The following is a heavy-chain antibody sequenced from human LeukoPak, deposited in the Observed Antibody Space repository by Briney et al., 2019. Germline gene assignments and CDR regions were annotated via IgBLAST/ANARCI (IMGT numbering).Heavy chain of an antibody. CDR2: ISGSGGST. Sequence: GGSLRLSCAASGFTFSSYAMSWVRQAPGKGLEWVSAISGSGGSTYYADSVKGRFTISRDNSKNTLYLQMNSLRAEDTAVYYCAKGARGSIYYYYYYMDVWGKGTTVTVSS. J-gene: IGHJ6*03. CDR1: GFTFSSYA. V-gene: IGHV3-23*01. D-gene: IGHD5-12*01. CDR3: AKGARGSIYYYYYYMDV.